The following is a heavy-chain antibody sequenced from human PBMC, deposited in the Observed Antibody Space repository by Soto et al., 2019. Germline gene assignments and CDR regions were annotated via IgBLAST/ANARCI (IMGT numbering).Heavy chain of an antibody. Sequence: SETLSLTCSVSGASVSSGSYYWSWIRQPPGKGLEWIGYIYYSGRINYNPSLKSRVTISEDTSKNQFSLKVRSVTAADTAVYYCARGSEAWFDPWGQGTLVTVSS. CDR3: ARGSEAWFDP. V-gene: IGHV4-61*01. J-gene: IGHJ5*02. CDR2: IYYSGRI. CDR1: GASVSSGSYY.